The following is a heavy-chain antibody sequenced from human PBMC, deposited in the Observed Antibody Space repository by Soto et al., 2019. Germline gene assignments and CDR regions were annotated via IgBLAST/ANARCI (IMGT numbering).Heavy chain of an antibody. CDR3: ARLLGRGDCYFDY. CDR1: GGSISSSSYY. Sequence: SETLSLTCTVSGGSISSSSYYWGWIRQPPGKGLEWIGSIYYSGSTYYNPSLKSRVTISVDTSKNQFSLKLSSVTAADTAVYYCARLLGRGDCYFDYWGQGTLVTVSS. J-gene: IGHJ4*02. D-gene: IGHD2-21*02. CDR2: IYYSGST. V-gene: IGHV4-39*01.